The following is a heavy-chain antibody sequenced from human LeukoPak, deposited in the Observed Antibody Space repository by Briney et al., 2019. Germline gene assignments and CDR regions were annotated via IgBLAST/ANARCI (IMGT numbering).Heavy chain of an antibody. CDR3: ARRYYYDGSGYFDY. CDR2: SYPGDSDT. Sequence: GESLKISCKGSGYSFTSYWIGWVRQMPGKGLEWMGISYPGDSDTRYSPSFQGQVTISADKAISTAYLQWSSLKASDTAMYYCARRYYYDGSGYFDYWGQGTLVTVSS. D-gene: IGHD3-22*01. J-gene: IGHJ4*02. CDR1: GYSFTSYW. V-gene: IGHV5-51*01.